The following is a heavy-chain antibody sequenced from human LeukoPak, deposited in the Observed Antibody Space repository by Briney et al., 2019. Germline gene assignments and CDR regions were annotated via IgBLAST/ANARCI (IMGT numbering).Heavy chain of an antibody. CDR2: INPNSGGT. D-gene: IGHD3-22*01. CDR3: ARESYDSSGYYFSYFDY. CDR1: GYTFTGYY. V-gene: IGHV1-2*06. Sequence: GASVKVSCKASGYTFTGYYMHWVRQAPGQGLEWMGRINPNSGGTNYAQKFQGRVTMTRDTSISTAYMELSRLRSDDTAVYYCARESYDSSGYYFSYFDYWGQGTLVTVSS. J-gene: IGHJ4*02.